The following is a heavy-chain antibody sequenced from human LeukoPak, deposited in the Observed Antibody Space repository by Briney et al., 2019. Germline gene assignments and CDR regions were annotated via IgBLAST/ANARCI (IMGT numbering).Heavy chain of an antibody. J-gene: IGHJ5*02. CDR3: ARTIREYSPRIGNWFDP. V-gene: IGHV4-59*01. D-gene: IGHD6-6*01. CDR1: GGSISSYY. Sequence: PSETLSLTCTVSGGSISSYYWSWIRQPPGKGLEWIGYIYYSGSTNYNPSLKSRVTISVDTSKNQFPLKLSSVTAADTAVYYCARTIREYSPRIGNWFDPWGQGTLVTVSS. CDR2: IYYSGST.